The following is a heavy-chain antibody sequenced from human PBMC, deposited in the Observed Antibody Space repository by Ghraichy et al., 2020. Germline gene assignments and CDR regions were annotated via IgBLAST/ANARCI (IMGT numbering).Heavy chain of an antibody. Sequence: SETLSLTCGVYGGSFSTYSWIWIRQPPGKGLEWIGEINHAGSTNYNPSLESRVTLLKDTSKNQFSLKLSSVTAADMAVYYCARATVRDALDVWGQGTTVTVSS. D-gene: IGHD3-10*01. CDR2: INHAGST. V-gene: IGHV4-34*01. CDR1: GGSFSTYS. CDR3: ARATVRDALDV. J-gene: IGHJ6*02.